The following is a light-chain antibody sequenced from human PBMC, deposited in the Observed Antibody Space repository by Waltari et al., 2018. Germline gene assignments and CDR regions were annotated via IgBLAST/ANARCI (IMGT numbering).Light chain of an antibody. CDR1: SSAVGGYNY. CDR2: DVT. Sequence: QSALTHPRSVSGSPGQSVTISCTGTSSAVGGYNYVSWYQHHPGKAPKLIIYDVTKRPSGVPDRFSASKSDNTASLTISGLQAEDEADYYCCSYAGSITFWVFGGGTKLTVL. V-gene: IGLV2-11*01. CDR3: CSYAGSITFWV. J-gene: IGLJ3*02.